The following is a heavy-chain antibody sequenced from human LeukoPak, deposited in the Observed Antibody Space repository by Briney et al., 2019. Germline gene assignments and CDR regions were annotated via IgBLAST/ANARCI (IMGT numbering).Heavy chain of an antibody. CDR3: ARGSNYDYVWGSYRSFDY. V-gene: IGHV4-61*01. D-gene: IGHD3-16*02. CDR1: GGSISSSSYY. CDR2: IYYSGST. Sequence: SETLSLTCTVSGGSISSSSYYWSWIRQPPGKGLEWIGYIYYSGSTNYNPSLKSRVTISVDTSKNQFSLKLSSVTAADTAVYYCARGSNYDYVWGSYRSFDYWGQGTLVTVSS. J-gene: IGHJ4*02.